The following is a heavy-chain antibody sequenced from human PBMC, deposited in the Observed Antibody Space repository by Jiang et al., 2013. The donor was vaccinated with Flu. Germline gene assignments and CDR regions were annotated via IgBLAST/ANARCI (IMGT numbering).Heavy chain of an antibody. CDR3: ARGSVVAAGAGLDS. Sequence: TFSNYVIHWLRQAPGQRLEWMGWINAGNGNTKYSQKFQGRVTIPRDTSASTAYMEVRTLRSEDTAVYYCARGSVVAAGAGLDSWGQGTLVTVSS. J-gene: IGHJ5*01. CDR2: INAGNGNT. CDR1: TFSNYV. V-gene: IGHV1-3*01. D-gene: IGHD6-13*01.